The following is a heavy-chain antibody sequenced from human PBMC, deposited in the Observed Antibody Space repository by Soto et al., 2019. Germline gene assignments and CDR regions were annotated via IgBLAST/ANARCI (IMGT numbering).Heavy chain of an antibody. CDR2: IKSGGSFT. J-gene: IGHJ3*01. V-gene: IGHV3-48*03. D-gene: IGHD5-12*01. Sequence: EAKLEESGGGLIEPGGSLRLSCAASGFSFSAFEMNWVRQAPGKGPEWVAHIKSGGSFTLYAASVKGRFTISRDDADNSLYLQMNRLRAEDTALYYCTKEKSVMNSGYDAFDLRGRGTMVTVSS. CDR1: GFSFSAFE. CDR3: TKEKSVMNSGYDAFDL.